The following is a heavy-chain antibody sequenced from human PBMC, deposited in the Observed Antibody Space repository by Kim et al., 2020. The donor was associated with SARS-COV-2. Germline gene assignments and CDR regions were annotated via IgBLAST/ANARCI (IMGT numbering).Heavy chain of an antibody. CDR1: GFIFSRYA. Sequence: GGSLRLSCAASGFIFSRYAMRWVRQVPGKGLEWVSSITDSGGNTYYADSVKGRFTISRDNSKNTLYLQMNSLRAEDTAMYYCMKKYCGGGGCEKGIYDMDVWGQGTTVIVSS. CDR3: MKKYCGGGGCEKGIYDMDV. CDR2: ITDSGGNT. D-gene: IGHD2-21*01. J-gene: IGHJ6*02. V-gene: IGHV3-23*01.